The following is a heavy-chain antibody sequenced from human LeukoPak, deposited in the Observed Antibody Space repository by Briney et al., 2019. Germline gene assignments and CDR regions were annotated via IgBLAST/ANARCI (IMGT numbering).Heavy chain of an antibody. CDR3: ARDGYFDL. J-gene: IGHJ2*01. Sequence: GASVKVSCKASGYTFTTYGIAWVRQAPGQGLEWMGWISAHNGNTNYAQSLQGRVTMTTDTSTNTDYMELRSLRSDDTAVYYCARDGYFDLWGRGTLVTVSS. CDR1: GYTFTTYG. V-gene: IGHV1-18*01. CDR2: ISAHNGNT.